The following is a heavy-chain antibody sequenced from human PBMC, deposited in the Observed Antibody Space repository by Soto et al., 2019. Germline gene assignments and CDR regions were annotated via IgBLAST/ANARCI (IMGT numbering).Heavy chain of an antibody. J-gene: IGHJ6*02. V-gene: IGHV4-39*01. CDR3: ARHWGYCISTSCYVYYYYGMDV. Sequence: PSETLSLTCTVSGDSISSSNYHWAWIRQPPGKGLEWIGSIYYSGNTYYNSSLKSRVTLFVDTSKSQFSLKPRSVTAADTAVYYCARHWGYCISTSCYVYYYYGMDVWGQGTTVTVSS. CDR2: IYYSGNT. D-gene: IGHD2-2*01. CDR1: GDSISSSNYH.